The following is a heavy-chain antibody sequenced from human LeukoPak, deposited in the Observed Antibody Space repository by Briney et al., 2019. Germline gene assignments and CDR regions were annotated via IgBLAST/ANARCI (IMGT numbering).Heavy chain of an antibody. CDR2: ISGSGGST. Sequence: GGSLRLSCAASGFTFSSSAMSWVRQAPGKGLEWVSAISGSGGSTYYANSVKGRFSISRDNSKNTLYLQMDSLRAEDTAVYHCARDSGSYLQPTDYWGQGTLVTVSS. CDR3: ARDSGSYLQPTDY. J-gene: IGHJ4*02. CDR1: GFTFSSSA. D-gene: IGHD1-26*01. V-gene: IGHV3-23*01.